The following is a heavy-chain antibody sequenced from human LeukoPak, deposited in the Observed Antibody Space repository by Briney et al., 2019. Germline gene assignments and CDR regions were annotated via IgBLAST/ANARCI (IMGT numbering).Heavy chain of an antibody. CDR1: GFPSSSYN. J-gene: IGHJ4*02. CDR2: ISSSGNTI. Sequence: GGSLRLSCAASGFPSSSYNINWVRQAPGKGLEWVSYISSSGNTIDYADSVKGRFTISRDNAKNSVYLQMNSLRDEDTAVYHCARDYGGHGEYFDYWGQGTLVTVSS. V-gene: IGHV3-48*02. CDR3: ARDYGGHGEYFDY. D-gene: IGHD4-23*01.